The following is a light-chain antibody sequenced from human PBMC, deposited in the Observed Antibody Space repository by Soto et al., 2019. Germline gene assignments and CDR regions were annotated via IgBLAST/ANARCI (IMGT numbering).Light chain of an antibody. CDR3: QQYVSSLT. V-gene: IGKV3-20*01. CDR1: QSVSSNY. CDR2: GAS. J-gene: IGKJ4*01. Sequence: DSVLTQSPGTLSLSPGERATLSCRASQSVSSNYLAWYQQKPGQAPRLLIYGASSRATGIPDRFSGSGSGTDFTLTVSRLEPEDCAVYFCQQYVSSLTFGGGTKVEIK.